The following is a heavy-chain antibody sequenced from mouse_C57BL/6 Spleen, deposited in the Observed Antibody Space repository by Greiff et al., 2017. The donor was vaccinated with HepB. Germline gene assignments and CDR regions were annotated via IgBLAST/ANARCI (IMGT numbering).Heavy chain of an antibody. Sequence: QVHVKQSGTELVKPGASVKLSCKASGYTFTSYWMHWVKQRPGQGLEWIGNINPSNGGTNYNEKFKSKATLTVDKSSSTAYMQLSSLTSEDSAVYYCARAEGPYYYGTPFAYWGQGTLVTVSA. J-gene: IGHJ3*01. CDR2: INPSNGGT. CDR3: ARAEGPYYYGTPFAY. V-gene: IGHV1-53*01. CDR1: GYTFTSYW. D-gene: IGHD1-1*01.